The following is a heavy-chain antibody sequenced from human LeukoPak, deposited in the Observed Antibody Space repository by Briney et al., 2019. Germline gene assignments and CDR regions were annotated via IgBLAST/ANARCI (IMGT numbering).Heavy chain of an antibody. J-gene: IGHJ4*02. V-gene: IGHV3-43*02. CDR2: ISGDGVST. CDR1: GLPIVDFA. Sequence: GGSLRLSCVASGLPIVDFAMHWVRQAPGKGLEWVSLISGDGVSTFYADSVKGRFSISRDNSKNSLYLEMNSLRTEDAAMYYCAKESGKFDYWGQGTLVAVSS. CDR3: AKESGKFDY.